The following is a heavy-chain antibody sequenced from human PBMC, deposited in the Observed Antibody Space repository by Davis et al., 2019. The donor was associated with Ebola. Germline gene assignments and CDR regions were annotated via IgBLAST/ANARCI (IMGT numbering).Heavy chain of an antibody. J-gene: IGHJ6*03. Sequence: SVKVSCKASGGTFSTYEIDWVRQAPGQGLEWMGGIIPILGVTNYAQKFQGRVTMTTDTSTSTAYMELRSLRSDDTAVYYCARQPLDYSNTYYYYYMDVWGKGTTVTVSS. D-gene: IGHD4-11*01. CDR1: GGTFSTYE. CDR2: IIPILGVT. V-gene: IGHV1-69*10. CDR3: ARQPLDYSNTYYYYYMDV.